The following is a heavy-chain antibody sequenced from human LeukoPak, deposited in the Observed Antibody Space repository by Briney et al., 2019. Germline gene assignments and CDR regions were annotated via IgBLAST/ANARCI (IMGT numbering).Heavy chain of an antibody. V-gene: IGHV4-34*01. CDR2: INHSGST. J-gene: IGHJ5*02. CDR3: ARGQPGMNWFDP. CDR1: GGSFSGYY. Sequence: TSETLSLTCAVYGGSFSGYYWSWIRQPPGKGLEWIGEINHSGSTNYNPSLKSRVTISVDTSKNQFSLKLSSVTAADTAVYYCARGQPGMNWFDPWGQGTLVTVSS.